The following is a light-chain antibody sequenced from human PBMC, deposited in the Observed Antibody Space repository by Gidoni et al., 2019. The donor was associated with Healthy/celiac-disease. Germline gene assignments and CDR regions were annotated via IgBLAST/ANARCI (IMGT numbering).Light chain of an antibody. V-gene: IGLV3-9*01. CDR3: QVWDSSTLV. J-gene: IGLJ2*01. CDR1: NIGSKN. CDR2: RDS. Sequence: SYELTQPLSVSVALGQTARITCGGNNIGSKNVHWYQQKPGQAPVLVIYRDSNRPSGIPERFSGSNSGNTATLTSSRAQAGDEADYYWQVWDSSTLVFGGGTKLTVL.